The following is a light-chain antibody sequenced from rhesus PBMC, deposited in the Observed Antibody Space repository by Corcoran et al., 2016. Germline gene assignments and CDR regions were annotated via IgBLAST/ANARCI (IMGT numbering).Light chain of an antibody. V-gene: IGKV1-21*01. CDR2: KAS. CDR1: LGISSW. J-gene: IGKJ2*01. CDR3: HQYTSAPFS. Sequence: DIQMTQSPSSLSASVGDRVTITCRAILGISSWLAWYQQKPGKAPKLLFYKASKLQSGDPSRFSGSGSGTHFTLTISSLQPEYFATYYCHQYTSAPFSFCQGTKVEIK.